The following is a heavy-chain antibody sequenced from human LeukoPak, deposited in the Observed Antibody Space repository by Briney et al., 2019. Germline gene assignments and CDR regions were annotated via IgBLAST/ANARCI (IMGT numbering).Heavy chain of an antibody. V-gene: IGHV4-34*01. CDR3: ARQESGPYDYMDV. CDR2: INHSGST. CDR1: GGSFSGYY. D-gene: IGHD3-3*01. J-gene: IGHJ6*03. Sequence: SETLSLTCAVYGGSFSGYYWSWIRQPPGKGLEWIGEINHSGSTNYNPSLKSRVTISVDTSKNQLSLKLSSVTAADTAVYYCARQESGPYDYMDVWGKGTTVTVSS.